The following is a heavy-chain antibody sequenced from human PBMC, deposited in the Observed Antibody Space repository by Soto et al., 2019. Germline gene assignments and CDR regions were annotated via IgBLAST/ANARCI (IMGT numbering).Heavy chain of an antibody. CDR1: GGSISSGDYY. CDR2: IYYSGST. J-gene: IGHJ5*02. Sequence: PSETLSLTCTVSGGSISSGDYYWSWIRQPPGKGLEWIGYIYYSGSTYYNPSLKSRVTISVDTSKNQFSLKLGSVTAADTAVYYCARDQSLIYWFDPCGQGTLVTVSS. V-gene: IGHV4-30-4*01. CDR3: ARDQSLIYWFDP.